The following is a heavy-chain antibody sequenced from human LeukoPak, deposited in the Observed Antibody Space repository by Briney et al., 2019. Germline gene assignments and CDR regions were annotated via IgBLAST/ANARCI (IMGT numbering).Heavy chain of an antibody. D-gene: IGHD2-15*01. V-gene: IGHV1-46*01. Sequence: ASVKVSCKASGYTFTSYYMHWVRQAPGQGLEWMGIINPSGGSTSFAQKFQGRVTMTRDMSTSTVYMELSSLRSEDTAVYYCARVGRDCSGGSCYDYYYYMDVWGKGTTVTVSS. J-gene: IGHJ6*03. CDR1: GYTFTSYY. CDR2: INPSGGST. CDR3: ARVGRDCSGGSCYDYYYYMDV.